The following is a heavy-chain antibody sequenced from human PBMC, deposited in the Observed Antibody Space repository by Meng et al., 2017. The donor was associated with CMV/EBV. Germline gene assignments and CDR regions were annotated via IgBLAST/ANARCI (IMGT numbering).Heavy chain of an antibody. D-gene: IGHD3-22*01. J-gene: IGHJ6*02. CDR2: IIPILGIA. CDR1: GGTFSSYA. Sequence: SVKVSCKASGGTFSSYAISWVRQAPGQGLEWMGGIIPILGIANYAQEFQGRVTITADKSTSTAYMELSSLRSEDTAVYYCARSAPSRSITMIVVVIDPLYYYYGMDVWGQGTTVTVSS. V-gene: IGHV1-69*10. CDR3: ARSAPSRSITMIVVVIDPLYYYYGMDV.